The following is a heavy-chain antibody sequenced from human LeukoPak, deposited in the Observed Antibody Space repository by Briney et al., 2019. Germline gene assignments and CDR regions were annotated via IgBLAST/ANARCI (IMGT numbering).Heavy chain of an antibody. J-gene: IGHJ3*02. Sequence: PSETLSLTCAVSGGSISSSNWWSWVREPPGKGLEWIGEIYSSGSTYYNSSLKSRVIILIDTAKNHFSLNLSSVTAADTAVYYCARSDGYGLVGIWGQGTMVTVSS. V-gene: IGHV4-4*02. D-gene: IGHD3-10*01. CDR3: ARSDGYGLVGI. CDR2: IYSSGST. CDR1: GGSISSSNW.